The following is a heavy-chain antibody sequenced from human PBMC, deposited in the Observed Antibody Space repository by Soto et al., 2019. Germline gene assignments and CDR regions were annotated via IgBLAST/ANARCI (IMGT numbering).Heavy chain of an antibody. Sequence: QVQLQESGPGLVKPSETLSLTCTVSGGSISSYYWSWIRQPPGKGLEWIGYIYYSGSTNYNPSLKSRVTISVDTSKNQFSLKLSSVTAADTAVYYCARVGYCSGGSCLLYFDYWGQGTLVTVSS. CDR1: GGSISSYY. CDR3: ARVGYCSGGSCLLYFDY. J-gene: IGHJ4*02. D-gene: IGHD2-15*01. CDR2: IYYSGST. V-gene: IGHV4-59*01.